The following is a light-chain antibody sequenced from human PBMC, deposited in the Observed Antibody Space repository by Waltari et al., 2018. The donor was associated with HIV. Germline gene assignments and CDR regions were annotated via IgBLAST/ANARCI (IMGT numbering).Light chain of an antibody. CDR3: QQRSTWPRP. CDR1: QMVRSY. Sequence: ILLTHSPPPLSVPLGERATLSCIASQMVRSYLTLYQEKPGQAPRLPIYDVSNMASGMPARLSGSVSGADFALTISSLEAEDFAVYDCQQRSTWPRPFGPGPKVAIK. V-gene: IGKV3-11*01. CDR2: DVS. J-gene: IGKJ3*01.